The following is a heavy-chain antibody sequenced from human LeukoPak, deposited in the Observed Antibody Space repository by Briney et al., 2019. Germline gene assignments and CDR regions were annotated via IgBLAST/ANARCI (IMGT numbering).Heavy chain of an antibody. CDR1: GFIFNNYG. V-gene: IGHV3-23*01. Sequence: GGSLRLSCAASGFIFNNYGLVWVRQAPGKGLEWVSAISNDGGGTTYADSVKGRFTISRDNSKNTLYLQMNSLRAEDMAVYYCAKGGSGWPFDYWGQGTLVTVSS. D-gene: IGHD6-19*01. J-gene: IGHJ4*02. CDR3: AKGGSGWPFDY. CDR2: ISNDGGGT.